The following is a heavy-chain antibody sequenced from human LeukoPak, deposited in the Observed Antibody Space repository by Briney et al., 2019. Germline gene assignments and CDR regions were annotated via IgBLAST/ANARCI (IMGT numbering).Heavy chain of an antibody. D-gene: IGHD3-10*01. J-gene: IGHJ4*02. Sequence: ASVKVSRKASGYTFSTYGISWVRQAPGQGLEWMGWISGYNGNTNYAQKLQGRVTMTTDTSTSTAYMELRRLISDDTAVYYCARDNYSSGSYYKYWGQGTLVTVSS. CDR2: ISGYNGNT. V-gene: IGHV1-18*01. CDR1: GYTFSTYG. CDR3: ARDNYSSGSYYKY.